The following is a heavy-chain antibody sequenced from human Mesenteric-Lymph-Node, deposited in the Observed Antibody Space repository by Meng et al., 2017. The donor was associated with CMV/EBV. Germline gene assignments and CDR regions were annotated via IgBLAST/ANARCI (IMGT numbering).Heavy chain of an antibody. V-gene: IGHV3-48*03. J-gene: IGHJ4*02. CDR1: GFTFSSYE. CDR3: ARVPGDYGGNMFDY. Sequence: SLKISGAASGFTFSSYEMNWVRQGPGRGLEWVSYINSRGTTIYYADSVKGRFTISRDNAKNSLYLQMNSLRAEDTAVYYCARVPGDYGGNMFDYWGQGTLVTVSS. D-gene: IGHD4-23*01. CDR2: INSRGTTI.